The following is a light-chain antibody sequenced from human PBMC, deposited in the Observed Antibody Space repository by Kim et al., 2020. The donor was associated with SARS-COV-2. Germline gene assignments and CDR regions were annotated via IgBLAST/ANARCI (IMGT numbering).Light chain of an antibody. CDR1: QGISTY. Sequence: IQLTQSPSSLSASVGDRITITCRASQGISTYLAWYQQKPGKAPKLLIYGTSTLQSGVSSRFSGSGSGTDFTLTISSLQAEDFATYYCQQSSGYPITFGQGTDWRL. J-gene: IGKJ5*01. CDR3: QQSSGYPIT. CDR2: GTS. V-gene: IGKV1-9*01.